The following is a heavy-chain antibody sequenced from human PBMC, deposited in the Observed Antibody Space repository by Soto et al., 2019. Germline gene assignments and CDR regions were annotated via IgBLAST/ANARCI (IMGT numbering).Heavy chain of an antibody. D-gene: IGHD3-22*01. V-gene: IGHV1-18*04. Sequence: QVQLVESGAEVKKPGASVKVSCKASGYTFTNYGISWVRQAPGQGLEWMGWTSGYNGNTKYAQKFQGRVTMTTDTPTKTAYMDLRSLRSDDTAVYYCARDREYYYDSSGNYYYHYGMDVWGQGTTVTVS. CDR3: ARDREYYYDSSGNYYYHYGMDV. J-gene: IGHJ6*02. CDR1: GYTFTNYG. CDR2: TSGYNGNT.